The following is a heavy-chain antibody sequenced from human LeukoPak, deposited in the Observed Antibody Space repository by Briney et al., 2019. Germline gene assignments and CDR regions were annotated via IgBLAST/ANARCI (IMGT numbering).Heavy chain of an antibody. V-gene: IGHV4-31*03. D-gene: IGHD2-21*01. CDR3: ARAFYSGYYFDY. CDR1: GGSISSGGYY. J-gene: IGHJ4*02. CDR2: IYYSGST. Sequence: PSETLSLTCTVSGGSISSGGYYWGWIRQHPGKGLEWIGYIYYSGSTYYNPSLKSRVTISVDTSKNQFSLKLSSVTAADTAVYYCARAFYSGYYFDYWGQGTLVTVSS.